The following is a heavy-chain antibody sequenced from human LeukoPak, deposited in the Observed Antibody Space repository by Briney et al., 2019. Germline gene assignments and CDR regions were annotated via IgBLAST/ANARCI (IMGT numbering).Heavy chain of an antibody. J-gene: IGHJ4*02. CDR1: GGSISSSSYY. V-gene: IGHV4-39*07. CDR2: IYYSGST. Sequence: SETLSLTCTVSGGSISSSSYYWGWIRQPPGKGLEWIGSIYYSGSTYYSPSLKSRVTISVDTSKNQFSLKLSSVTAADTAVYYCARRTAADARDYWGQGTLVTVSS. D-gene: IGHD6-13*01. CDR3: ARRTAADARDY.